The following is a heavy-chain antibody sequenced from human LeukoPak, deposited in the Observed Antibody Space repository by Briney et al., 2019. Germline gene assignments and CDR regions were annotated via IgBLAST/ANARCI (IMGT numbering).Heavy chain of an antibody. CDR3: ARLAAGYWYFDL. Sequence: GGSLRLSCTASGFSVSSNHMSWVRQAPGKGLELVSLMYGGGATSYAESVKGRFTLSRDNSKNTLFFEMNSLRAEDTAVYYCARLAAGYWYFDLWGRGTLVTVSS. CDR1: GFSVSSNH. CDR2: MYGGGAT. D-gene: IGHD3-22*01. V-gene: IGHV3-53*01. J-gene: IGHJ2*01.